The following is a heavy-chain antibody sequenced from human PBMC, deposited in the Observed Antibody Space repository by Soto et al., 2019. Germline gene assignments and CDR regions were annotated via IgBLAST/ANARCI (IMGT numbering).Heavy chain of an antibody. Sequence: QVQLVQSGAEVKKPGASVKESCKASRYTFTSFAIHWVRLSPGQMLEGMGWINAGNGNSKDSHTFQGRVTITRDTYASTSYMELSSLRSEVTAVYYCAILGYCGEGMGFDPWGQGTLLTVSS. D-gene: IGHD2-15*01. CDR1: RYTFTSFA. CDR2: INAGNGNS. J-gene: IGHJ5*02. CDR3: AILGYCGEGMGFDP. V-gene: IGHV1-3*01.